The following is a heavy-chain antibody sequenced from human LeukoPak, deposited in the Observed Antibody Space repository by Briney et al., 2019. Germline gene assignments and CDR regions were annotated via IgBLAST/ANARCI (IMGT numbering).Heavy chain of an antibody. J-gene: IGHJ4*02. D-gene: IGHD6-19*01. V-gene: IGHV4-39*01. CDR2: IYYSGST. CDR1: GGSISSSSYY. Sequence: SETLSLTCTVSGGSISSSSYYWGWIRQPPGKGLEWIGSIYYSGSTYYNPSLKSRVTISVDTSKNQFSLKLSSVTAADTAVYYCASGAVAGIWRYWGQGTLVTVFS. CDR3: ASGAVAGIWRY.